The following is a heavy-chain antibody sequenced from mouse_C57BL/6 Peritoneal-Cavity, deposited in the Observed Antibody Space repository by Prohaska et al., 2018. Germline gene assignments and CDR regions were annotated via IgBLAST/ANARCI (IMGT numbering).Heavy chain of an antibody. CDR2: ISYSGST. D-gene: IGHD2-4*01. J-gene: IGHJ3*01. Sequence: EYMGYISYSGSTYYNPSLKSRISITRDTSKNQYYLQLNSVTTEDTATYYCARSGDYDLWFAYWGQGTLVTVSA. V-gene: IGHV3-8*01. CDR3: ARSGDYDLWFAY.